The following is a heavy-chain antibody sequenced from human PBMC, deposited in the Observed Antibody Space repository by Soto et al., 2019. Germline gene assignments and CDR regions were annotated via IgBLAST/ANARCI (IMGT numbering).Heavy chain of an antibody. J-gene: IGHJ3*02. CDR1: GFTSENYA. CDR3: AKDLVICGVVPRRAFDI. D-gene: IGHD3-3*01. V-gene: IGHV3-9*02. CDR2: TSWNSGTI. Sequence: LRLSCAASGFTSENYAMYWVRQAPGKGLEWVSGTSWNSGTIGYADSVKGRFTISRDNAKDSLYLQMNRLRAEDTALHYCAKDLVICGVVPRRAFDIWRQDTMVTVSS.